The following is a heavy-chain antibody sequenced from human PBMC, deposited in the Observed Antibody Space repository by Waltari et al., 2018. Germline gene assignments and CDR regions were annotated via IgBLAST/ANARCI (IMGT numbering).Heavy chain of an antibody. CDR2: ISYDGSNK. V-gene: IGHV3-30-3*01. CDR1: GFTFSSCA. J-gene: IGHJ6*03. CDR3: ARDSSEFWSGLYMDV. Sequence: QVQLVESGGGVVQPGRSLRLSCAASGFTFSSCAMHWVRQAPGKGLEWVAVISYDGSNKYYADSVKGRFTISRDNSKNTLYLQMNSLRAEDTAVYYCARDSSEFWSGLYMDVWGKGTTVTVSS. D-gene: IGHD3-3*01.